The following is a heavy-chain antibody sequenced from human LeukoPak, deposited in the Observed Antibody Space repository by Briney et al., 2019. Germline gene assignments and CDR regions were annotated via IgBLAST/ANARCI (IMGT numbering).Heavy chain of an antibody. CDR3: ARETEYCSSTSCPEAQAGGWFDP. CDR1: GYTFTGYY. CDR2: INPNSGGT. J-gene: IGHJ5*02. D-gene: IGHD2-2*01. V-gene: IGHV1-2*02. Sequence: PGASAKISCKASGYTFTGYYMHWVRQAPGQGLEWMGWINPNSGGTNYAQKFQGRVTMTRDTSISTAYMELSRLRSDDTAVYYCARETEYCSSTSCPEAQAGGWFDPWGQGTLVTVSS.